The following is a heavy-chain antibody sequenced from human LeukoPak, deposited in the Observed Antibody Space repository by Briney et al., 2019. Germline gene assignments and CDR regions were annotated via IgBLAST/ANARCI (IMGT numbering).Heavy chain of an antibody. D-gene: IGHD5-12*01. CDR1: GYTFTSYD. J-gene: IGHJ4*02. V-gene: IGHV1-8*03. Sequence: ASVKVSCKTSGYTFTSYDINWVRQATGQGLEWMGWMNPNSGNTGYAQKFQGRVTITRNTSISTAYMELSSLRSDDTAVYYCARVRNSGFRYVDSWGQGTLVTVSS. CDR2: MNPNSGNT. CDR3: ARVRNSGFRYVDS.